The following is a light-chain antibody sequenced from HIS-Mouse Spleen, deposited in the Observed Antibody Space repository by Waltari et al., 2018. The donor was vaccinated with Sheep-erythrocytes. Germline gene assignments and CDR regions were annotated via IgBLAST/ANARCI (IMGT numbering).Light chain of an antibody. CDR1: SSDVGGYNY. CDR3: CSYAGSYNHV. V-gene: IGLV2-11*01. J-gene: IGLJ1*01. Sequence: QSALTQPRPVSGSPGQSVTISCTGTSSDVGGYNYVSWYQQHPGKAPKPMIYDFSKRPSGVPDRFSGSKSGNTASLTISGLQAEDEADYYCCSYAGSYNHVFATGTKVTVL. CDR2: DFS.